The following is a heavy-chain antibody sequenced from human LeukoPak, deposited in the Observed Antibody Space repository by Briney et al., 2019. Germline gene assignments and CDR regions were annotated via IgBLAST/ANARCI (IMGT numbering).Heavy chain of an antibody. CDR2: IYYSGIT. Sequence: SETLPLTCTVSGGSISSYYRSWIRQPPGKGLEWIGYIYYSGITNSNPSLKSRVTMSVDTSKNQFSLKLSSVTAADTAVYYCARDLNRTPLGSNWGQGTLVTVSS. D-gene: IGHD3-10*01. J-gene: IGHJ4*02. CDR3: ARDLNRTPLGSN. V-gene: IGHV4-59*01. CDR1: GGSISSYY.